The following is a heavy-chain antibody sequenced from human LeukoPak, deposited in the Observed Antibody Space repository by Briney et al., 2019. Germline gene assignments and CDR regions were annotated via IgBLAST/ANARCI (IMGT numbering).Heavy chain of an antibody. Sequence: GGFLRLSCAASGFTFSSYGMHWVRQAPGKGLEWVAVIWYDGSNKYYADSVKGRFTISRDNSKNTLYLQMNSLRAEDTAVYYCARAYYGDYVDYWGQGTLVTVSS. J-gene: IGHJ4*02. CDR2: IWYDGSNK. V-gene: IGHV3-33*01. CDR3: ARAYYGDYVDY. CDR1: GFTFSSYG. D-gene: IGHD4-17*01.